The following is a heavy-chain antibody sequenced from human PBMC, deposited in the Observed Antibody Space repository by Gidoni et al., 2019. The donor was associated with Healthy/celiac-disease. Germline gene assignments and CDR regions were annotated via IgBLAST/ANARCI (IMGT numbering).Heavy chain of an antibody. D-gene: IGHD3-3*01. CDR3: ARILEYYDFWSGYYECRQHSHFDY. J-gene: IGHJ4*02. V-gene: IGHV2-26*01. CDR1: GFSLSNARVG. Sequence: QVTTKASGAVLVKHTETLTLTCPVPGFSLSNARVGRNRIRQHPGKDLEWLAHSVSNDEKSYSTSLTSQLTIAKGTSNSQVVLTMTYMDPIDTATCYWARILEYYDFWSGYYECRQHSHFDYWGQGTLVTVSS. CDR2: SVSNDEK.